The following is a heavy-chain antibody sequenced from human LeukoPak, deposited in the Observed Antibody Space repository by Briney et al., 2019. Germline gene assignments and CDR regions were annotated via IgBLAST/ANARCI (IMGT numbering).Heavy chain of an antibody. D-gene: IGHD4/OR15-4a*01. CDR2: IYSDNT. Sequence: GGTLRLSCEASGFTFSTYGINWVRQAPGKGLEWVSFIYSDNTHYSDSVKGRFTISRDNSKNTLYLQMNSPRAEDTAVYYCARRAGAYSHPYDYWGQGTLVTVSS. CDR1: GFTFSTYG. J-gene: IGHJ4*02. V-gene: IGHV3-53*01. CDR3: ARRAGAYSHPYDY.